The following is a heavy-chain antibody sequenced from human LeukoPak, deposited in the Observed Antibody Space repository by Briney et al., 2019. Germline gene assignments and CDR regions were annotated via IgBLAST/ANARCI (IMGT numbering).Heavy chain of an antibody. CDR2: ISSNSRYI. D-gene: IGHD6-13*01. Sequence: GGSLRLSCAASGFTFSSYGMNWVRQAPGKGLEWVSSISSNSRYIYYADSMRGRFTLSRDNAKNSLYLQMNSLKPEDTAVYYCARVAEAAAFDSWGQGTLVTVSS. V-gene: IGHV3-21*06. CDR3: ARVAEAAAFDS. J-gene: IGHJ4*02. CDR1: GFTFSSYG.